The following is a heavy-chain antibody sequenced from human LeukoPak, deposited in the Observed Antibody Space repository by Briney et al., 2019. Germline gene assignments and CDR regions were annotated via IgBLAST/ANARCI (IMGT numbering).Heavy chain of an antibody. V-gene: IGHV3-7*01. D-gene: IGHD3-22*01. CDR1: GFTFSGTW. CDR3: TSDLSHDSGG. J-gene: IGHJ4*02. CDR2: IKPDGSEK. Sequence: DPGGSLRLSCATSGFTFSGTWMTWVRQAPGKGLECVANIKPDGSEKYYLDSVKGRFTVSRDNAKKSVCLQMNSLRVEDTAIYYCTSDLSHDSGGRGQGTLVSVSS.